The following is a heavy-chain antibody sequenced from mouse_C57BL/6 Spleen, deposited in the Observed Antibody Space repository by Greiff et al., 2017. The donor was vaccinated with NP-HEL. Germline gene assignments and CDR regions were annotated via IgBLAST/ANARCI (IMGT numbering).Heavy chain of an antibody. CDR3: ARPLNYSNYEGFAY. CDR2: IYPRSGNT. V-gene: IGHV1-81*01. Sequence: QVQLKQSGAELARPGASVKLSCKASGYTFTSYGISWVKQRTGQGLEWIGEIYPRSGNTYYNEKFKGKATLTADKSSSTAYMELRSLTSEDSAVYFCARPLNYSNYEGFAYWGQGTLVTVSA. CDR1: GYTFTSYG. J-gene: IGHJ3*01. D-gene: IGHD2-5*01.